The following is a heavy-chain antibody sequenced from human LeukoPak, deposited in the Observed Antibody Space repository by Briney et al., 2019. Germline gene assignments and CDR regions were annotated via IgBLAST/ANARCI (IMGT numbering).Heavy chain of an antibody. CDR3: ARATEGNYDILTGYYYYYYGMDV. V-gene: IGHV4-39*07. CDR2: IYYSGTT. Sequence: PSETLSLTCTVSGGSISSSIYYWGWIRQPPGKGLEWIGSIYYSGTTYYNPSLKSRVTISVDTSKNQFSLKLSSVTAADTAVYYCARATEGNYDILTGYYYYYYGMDVWGQGTTVTVSS. J-gene: IGHJ6*02. D-gene: IGHD3-9*01. CDR1: GGSISSSIYY.